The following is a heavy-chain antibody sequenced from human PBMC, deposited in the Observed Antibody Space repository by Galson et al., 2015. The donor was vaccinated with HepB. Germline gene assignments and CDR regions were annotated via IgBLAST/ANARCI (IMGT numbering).Heavy chain of an antibody. CDR3: VRDPASSYGLES. V-gene: IGHV3-48*02. J-gene: IGHJ4*02. CDR2: INRAGQTV. CDR1: EFAFRSHA. Sequence: ALRLSCATSEFAFRSHAMNWVRQAPGQGLEWVAYINRAGQTVHADSVEGRFSISRDNAKNSLYLQMNSLRDEDTALYYCVRDPASSYGLESWGQGTLVTVSS. D-gene: IGHD3-10*01.